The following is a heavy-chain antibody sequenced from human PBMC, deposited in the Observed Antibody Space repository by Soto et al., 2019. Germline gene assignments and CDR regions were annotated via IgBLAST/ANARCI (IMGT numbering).Heavy chain of an antibody. CDR2: ISSSSSYI. Sequence: EVQLVESGGGLVKPGGSLRLSCAASGFTFSSYSMNWVRQAPGRGLEWVSSISSSSSYIYYADSVKGRFTISRDNAKNSLYPQMNSLRAGDTAVYYCARDHSTVEDTATVPLDYWGQGTLVTVSS. V-gene: IGHV3-21*01. CDR1: GFTFSSYS. D-gene: IGHD5-18*01. J-gene: IGHJ4*02. CDR3: ARDHSTVEDTATVPLDY.